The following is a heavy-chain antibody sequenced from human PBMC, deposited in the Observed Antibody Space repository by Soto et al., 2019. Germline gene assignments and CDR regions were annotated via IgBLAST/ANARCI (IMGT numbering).Heavy chain of an antibody. CDR3: ARVPYPYSSGWYGYYFDY. CDR1: GGTFSSYA. D-gene: IGHD6-19*01. J-gene: IGHJ4*02. Sequence: QVQLVQSGAEVKKPGSSVKVSCKASGGTFSSYAISWVRQAPGQGLEWMGGIIPIFGTTNYAQKFQGRVTITAEKSTSTDYMELSSLRSEDTAVYYCARVPYPYSSGWYGYYFDYWGQGTLVTVSS. V-gene: IGHV1-69*06. CDR2: IIPIFGTT.